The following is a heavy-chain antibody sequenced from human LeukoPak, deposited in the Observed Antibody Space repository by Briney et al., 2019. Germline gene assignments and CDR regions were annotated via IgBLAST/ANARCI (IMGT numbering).Heavy chain of an antibody. D-gene: IGHD5-24*01. CDR3: ARDRLGVEMSTINRFDY. V-gene: IGHV3-21*01. J-gene: IGHJ4*02. CDR1: GFTFSSYT. Sequence: GGSLRLSCAASGFTFSSYTINWVRQAPGKGLEWVSPISTGSSYIYYANSVKGRFTISRDNAKNSLYLQMNSLRAEDTAVYYCARDRLGVEMSTINRFDYWGQGTLVAVSS. CDR2: ISTGSSYI.